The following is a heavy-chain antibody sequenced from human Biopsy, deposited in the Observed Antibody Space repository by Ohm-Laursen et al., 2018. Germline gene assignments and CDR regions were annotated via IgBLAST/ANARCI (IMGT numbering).Heavy chain of an antibody. CDR2: ISYDGSGE. CDR3: ARDGKRWDYSTYFSWHFDL. CDR1: GFTFTSYA. D-gene: IGHD4-11*01. V-gene: IGHV3-30*03. J-gene: IGHJ2*01. Sequence: SLRLSCAASGFTFTSYAMHWVRQAPGKGLEWVAVISYDGSGEYYADSLQGRFIISRDNPKSTVDLQMNSLRAEDTAVYFCARDGKRWDYSTYFSWHFDLWGRGTLVTVSS.